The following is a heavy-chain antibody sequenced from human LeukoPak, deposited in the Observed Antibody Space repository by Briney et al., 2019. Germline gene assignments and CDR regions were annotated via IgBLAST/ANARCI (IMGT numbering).Heavy chain of an antibody. Sequence: SETLSLTCTVSGGSISSGGYYWSWIRQPPGKGLEWIGEINHSGSTNYNPSLKSRVTISVDTSKNQFSLKLSSVTAADTAVYYCARGGAARPKRLDYWGQGTLVTVSS. CDR2: INHSGST. CDR3: ARGGAARPKRLDY. D-gene: IGHD6-6*01. J-gene: IGHJ4*02. V-gene: IGHV4-39*07. CDR1: GGSISSGGYY.